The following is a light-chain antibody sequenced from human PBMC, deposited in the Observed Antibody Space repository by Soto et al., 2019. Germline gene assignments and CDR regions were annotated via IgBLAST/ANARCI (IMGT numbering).Light chain of an antibody. CDR3: QQYDSYPLT. Sequence: AIQMPQFPSSLSASVGDRVTITCRASQDIRSDLGWYQQRPGKAPKLLIYDASSLESGVPSRFSGSGSGTEFTLTISSLQPEDFATYYCQQYDSYPLTFGQGTKVDIK. V-gene: IGKV1-13*02. J-gene: IGKJ4*01. CDR2: DAS. CDR1: QDIRSD.